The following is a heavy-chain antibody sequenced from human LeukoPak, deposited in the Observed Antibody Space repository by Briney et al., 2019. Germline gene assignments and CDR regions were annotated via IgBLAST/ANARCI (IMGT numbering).Heavy chain of an antibody. CDR1: GGTFSSYA. Sequence: ASVKVSCKASGGTFSSYAISCVRQAPGQGLEWMGGIIPIFGTANYAQKFQGKVTITADESTSTAYMELSSLRSEDTAVYYCARAGDPRVYAINWFDPWGQGTLVTVSS. CDR2: IIPIFGTA. D-gene: IGHD2-8*01. CDR3: ARAGDPRVYAINWFDP. V-gene: IGHV1-69*13. J-gene: IGHJ5*02.